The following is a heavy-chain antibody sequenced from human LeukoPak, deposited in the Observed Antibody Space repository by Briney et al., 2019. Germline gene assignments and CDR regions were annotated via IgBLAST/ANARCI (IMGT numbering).Heavy chain of an antibody. D-gene: IGHD3-10*01. CDR3: ARESFGSGGCPEF. Sequence: GGSLRLSCAASGFTFSSYEMNWVRQAPGQGLEWVALIWHDGSHKFYSNSVRGQSTNSRDNSKNTVSLQMNNLRPEDTAVYYCARESFGSGGCPEFWVQGALVAVSS. CDR2: IWHDGSHK. CDR1: GFTFSSYE. V-gene: IGHV3-33*08. J-gene: IGHJ4*02.